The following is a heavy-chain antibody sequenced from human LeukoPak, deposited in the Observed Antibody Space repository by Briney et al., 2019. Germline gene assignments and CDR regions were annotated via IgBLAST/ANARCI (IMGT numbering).Heavy chain of an antibody. CDR3: ARAGYGDLPVGEFDY. Sequence: SVKVSCKASGYTFTGYYMNWVRQAPGQGLEWMGWINPNSGGTNYAQKFQGRVTMTRDTSISTAYMELSRLRSDDTAVYYCARAGYGDLPVGEFDYWGQGTLVTVSS. V-gene: IGHV1-2*02. D-gene: IGHD4-17*01. CDR2: INPNSGGT. J-gene: IGHJ4*02. CDR1: GYTFTGYY.